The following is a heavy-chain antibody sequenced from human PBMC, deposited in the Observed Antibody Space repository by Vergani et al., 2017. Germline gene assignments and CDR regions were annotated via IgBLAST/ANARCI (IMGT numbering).Heavy chain of an antibody. CDR3: AKDIGYGDYDPFDY. V-gene: IGHV3-23*04. CDR1: GFTFSSYA. Sequence: VQLVESGGGVVQPGRSLRLSCAASGFTFSSYAMSWVRQAPGKGLEWVSAISGSGGSTYYADSVKGRFTISRENSQNTLYLQMNSLRAEDTAVYYCAKDIGYGDYDPFDYWGQGTLVTVSS. J-gene: IGHJ4*02. CDR2: ISGSGGST. D-gene: IGHD4-17*01.